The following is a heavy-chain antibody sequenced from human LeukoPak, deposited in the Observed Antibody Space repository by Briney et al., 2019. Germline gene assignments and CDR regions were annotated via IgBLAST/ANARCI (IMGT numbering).Heavy chain of an antibody. Sequence: TSETLSLTCTVSGGSISSYYWSWIRQPPGKGLEWIGYIYYSGSTNYNPSLKSRVTISVDTSKNQFSLKLSSVTAADTAVYYCARDVGYCSGGSCQPWFDPWGQGTLVTVSS. D-gene: IGHD2-15*01. CDR3: ARDVGYCSGGSCQPWFDP. J-gene: IGHJ5*02. V-gene: IGHV4-59*01. CDR1: GGSISSYY. CDR2: IYYSGST.